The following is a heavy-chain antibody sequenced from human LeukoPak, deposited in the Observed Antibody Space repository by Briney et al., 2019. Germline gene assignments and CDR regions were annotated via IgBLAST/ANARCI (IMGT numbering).Heavy chain of an antibody. V-gene: IGHV4-59*01. J-gene: IGHJ3*02. CDR3: ARASRKTSGSFALGFDAFDI. D-gene: IGHD1-26*01. CDR1: GGSISSCY. CDR2: IYYSGST. Sequence: SETLSLTCTVSGGSISSCYWSWIRQPPGKGLEWIGYIYYSGSTNYNPSLKSRVTISVDTSKNQFSLKLSSVTAADTAVYYCARASRKTSGSFALGFDAFDIWGQGTMVTVSS.